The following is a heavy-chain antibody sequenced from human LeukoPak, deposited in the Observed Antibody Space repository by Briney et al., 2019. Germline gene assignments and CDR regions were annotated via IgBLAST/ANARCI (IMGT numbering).Heavy chain of an antibody. CDR2: IWYDGSNK. CDR1: GFTFSSYG. V-gene: IGHV3-33*01. J-gene: IGHJ4*02. D-gene: IGHD2-15*01. CDR3: ARDGGYCSGGSCYSYYFDY. Sequence: GGSLRLSCAASGFTFSSYGMHWVRQAPGKGLEWVAVIWYDGSNKYYADSVKGRFTISRDNSKNTLYLQMNSLRAEDTAVYYCARDGGYCSGGSCYSYYFDYWGQGTLVTVSS.